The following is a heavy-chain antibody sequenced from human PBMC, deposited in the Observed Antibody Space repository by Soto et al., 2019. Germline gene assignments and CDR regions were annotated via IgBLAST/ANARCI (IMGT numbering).Heavy chain of an antibody. J-gene: IGHJ6*02. Sequence: QVQLVESGGGLVKPGGSLRLSCAASGFTFSDYYMSWIRQAPGKGLEWVSYISSSSSYTNYADSVKGRFTISRDNAKNSLYLQINRLRAEDTDVYYCARGIPGYYYYGMDVWGQGTTVTVSS. V-gene: IGHV3-11*05. CDR1: GFTFSDYY. D-gene: IGHD5-18*01. CDR3: ARGIPGYYYYGMDV. CDR2: ISSSSSYT.